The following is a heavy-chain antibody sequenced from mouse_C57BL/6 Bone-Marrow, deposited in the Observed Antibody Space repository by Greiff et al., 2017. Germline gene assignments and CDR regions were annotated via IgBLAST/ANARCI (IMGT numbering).Heavy chain of an antibody. Sequence: QVQLQQPGAELVKPGASVKLSCKASGYTFTSYWMQWVKQRPGQGLEWIGEIDPSDSYTNYNQKCKGKATLTVDTSSSTAYMQLSSLTSEDSAVYYCASFHLYAMDYWGQGTSVTVSS. CDR3: ASFHLYAMDY. V-gene: IGHV1-50*01. CDR1: GYTFTSYW. J-gene: IGHJ4*01. CDR2: IDPSDSYT.